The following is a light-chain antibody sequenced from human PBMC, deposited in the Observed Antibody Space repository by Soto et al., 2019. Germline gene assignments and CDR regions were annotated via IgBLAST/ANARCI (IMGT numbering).Light chain of an antibody. J-gene: IGKJ1*01. CDR1: QSVSSSY. Sequence: EIVLTQSPGTLSLSPGERVTLSCRASQSVSSSYLAWYQQTPGQPPRLLIYGASGRATGIPDRFSGSGSGTDFTLTINRLEPEDFAVYYCQHSWAFGQGTKVEIK. CDR2: GAS. CDR3: QHSWA. V-gene: IGKV3-20*01.